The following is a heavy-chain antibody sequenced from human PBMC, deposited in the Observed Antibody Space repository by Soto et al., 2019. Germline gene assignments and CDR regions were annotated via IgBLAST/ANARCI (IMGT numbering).Heavy chain of an antibody. Sequence: QVQLVQSGAEVKKPGASVKVSCKASGYTFTSYGISWVRQAPGQGLEWMGWISGYNSNTNYAQKVQGRVTMTTDTSTSTAYMELRSLRSDDTAVYYCARNAPRLRTYYYGMDVWGQGPTVTVSS. D-gene: IGHD6-25*01. CDR3: ARNAPRLRTYYYGMDV. CDR2: ISGYNSNT. CDR1: GYTFTSYG. V-gene: IGHV1-18*01. J-gene: IGHJ6*02.